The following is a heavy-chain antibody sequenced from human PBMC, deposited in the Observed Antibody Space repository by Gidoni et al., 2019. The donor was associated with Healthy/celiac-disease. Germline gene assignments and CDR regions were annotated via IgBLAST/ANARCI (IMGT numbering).Heavy chain of an antibody. CDR3: ARLDRYKAFDF. CDR2: IYYSGST. Sequence: QVQLQESGPGLVEPSETLSLTCIVSGGSISNNYWSWIRQPPGKGLEWIGYIYYSGSTHFNPSLKSRVTISVDTSKNQFSLKLSSVTAADTAVYYCARLDRYKAFDFWGQGTLVTVSS. V-gene: IGHV4-59*08. J-gene: IGHJ3*01. D-gene: IGHD2-21*02. CDR1: GGSISNNY.